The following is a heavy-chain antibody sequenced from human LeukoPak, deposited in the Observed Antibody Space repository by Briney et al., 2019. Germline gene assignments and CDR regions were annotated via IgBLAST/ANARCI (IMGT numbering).Heavy chain of an antibody. CDR3: AKAKLLWFGESQYYFDY. V-gene: IGHV3-23*01. CDR2: ISGSGGST. D-gene: IGHD3-10*01. CDR1: GFTFSSYA. Sequence: GGSLRLSCAASGFTFSSYAMSWVRQAPGKGLEWVSAISGSGGSTYYAGSVKGRFTISRDNSKNTLYLQMNSLRAEDTAVYYCAKAKLLWFGESQYYFDYWGQGTLVTVSS. J-gene: IGHJ4*02.